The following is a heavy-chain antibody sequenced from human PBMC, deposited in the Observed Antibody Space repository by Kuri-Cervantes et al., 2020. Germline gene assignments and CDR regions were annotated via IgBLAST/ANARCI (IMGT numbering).Heavy chain of an antibody. V-gene: IGHV4-59*08. CDR2: MFHNGIT. CDR1: GGSTSSYY. J-gene: IGHJ4*02. Sequence: SETLSLTCTVSGGSTSSYYWSWIRQPPGKGLEWIASMFHNGITYYNPSLKSRVTISMDTSKNHFSLRMSSVTAADTAVYYCARHRGNTYGKMWDFDYWGQGNLVTVSS. D-gene: IGHD5-18*01. CDR3: ARHRGNTYGKMWDFDY.